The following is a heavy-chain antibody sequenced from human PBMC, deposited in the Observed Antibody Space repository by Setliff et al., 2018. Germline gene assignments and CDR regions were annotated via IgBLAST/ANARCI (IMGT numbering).Heavy chain of an antibody. CDR2: ISNSGST. V-gene: IGHV4-30-4*08. J-gene: IGHJ3*02. CDR1: GGSGDYY. CDR3: ARTPAAGTGDAFDI. D-gene: IGHD6-13*01. Sequence: PSETLSLTCTVSGGSGDYYWSWIRQPPGKGLEWIGYISNSGSTYYKSSLKSRLTISIDTSKSQFSLKLGSATAADTAMYYCARTPAAGTGDAFDIWGQGTMVTVS.